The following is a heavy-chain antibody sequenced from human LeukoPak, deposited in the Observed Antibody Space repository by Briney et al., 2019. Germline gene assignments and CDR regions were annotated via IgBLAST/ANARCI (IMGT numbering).Heavy chain of an antibody. CDR1: GFTFSTYW. CDR2: ISSSGSTI. V-gene: IGHV3-48*04. Sequence: PGGSLRLSCAVSGFTFSTYWMTWVRQAPGKGLEWVSYISSSGSTIYYADSVKGRFTISRDNAKNSLYLQMNSLRAEDTAVYYCARVAPFYDSSALDYWGQGTLVTVSS. J-gene: IGHJ4*02. CDR3: ARVAPFYDSSALDY. D-gene: IGHD3-22*01.